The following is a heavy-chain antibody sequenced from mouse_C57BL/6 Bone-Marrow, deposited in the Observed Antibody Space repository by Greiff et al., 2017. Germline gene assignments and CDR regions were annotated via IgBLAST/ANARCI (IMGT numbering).Heavy chain of an antibody. CDR2: IDPENGDT. CDR1: GFNIKDDY. Sequence: EVHLVESGAELVRPGASVKLSCTASGFNIKDDYMHWVKQRPEQGLEWIGWIDPENGDTEYASKFQGKATITADTSSNTAYLQLSSLTSEDTAVYYCTSNFRFAYWGQGTLVTVSA. J-gene: IGHJ3*01. D-gene: IGHD4-1*01. V-gene: IGHV14-4*01. CDR3: TSNFRFAY.